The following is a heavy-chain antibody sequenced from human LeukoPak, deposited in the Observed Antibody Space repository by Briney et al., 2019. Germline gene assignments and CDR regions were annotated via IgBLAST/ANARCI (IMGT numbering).Heavy chain of an antibody. J-gene: IGHJ4*02. Sequence: SVKVSCKASGGTFSSYAISWVRQAPGRGLEWMGRIIPIFGTANYAQKFQGRVTITTDESTSTAYMELSSLRSEDTAVYYCARGYSGYDFFDYWGQGTLVTVSS. CDR3: ARGYSGYDFFDY. CDR1: GGTFSSYA. V-gene: IGHV1-69*05. CDR2: IIPIFGTA. D-gene: IGHD5-12*01.